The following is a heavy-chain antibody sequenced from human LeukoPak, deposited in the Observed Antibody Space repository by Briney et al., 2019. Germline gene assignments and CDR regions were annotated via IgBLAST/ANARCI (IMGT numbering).Heavy chain of an antibody. J-gene: IGHJ4*02. Sequence: GGSLRLSCAASGFTFSSYGMHWVRQAPGKGLEWVAVISYDGSNKYYADSVKGRFTISRDNSKNTLYLQTNSLRAEDTAVYYCAKEVAARPHRKHFDYWGQGTLVTVSS. CDR1: GFTFSSYG. V-gene: IGHV3-30*18. D-gene: IGHD6-6*01. CDR3: AKEVAARPHRKHFDY. CDR2: ISYDGSNK.